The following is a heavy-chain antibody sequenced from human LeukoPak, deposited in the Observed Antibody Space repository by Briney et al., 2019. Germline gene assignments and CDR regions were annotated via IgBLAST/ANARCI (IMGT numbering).Heavy chain of an antibody. V-gene: IGHV3-21*01. CDR3: ARDLTVTDDY. J-gene: IGHJ4*02. D-gene: IGHD1-20*01. CDR1: GFTFSSYS. Sequence: GGSLRLSCAASGFTFSSYSMNWVRQAPGKGLEWVSSISSSSSYIYYADTVKGRFTISRDNAKNSLYLQMNSLRAEDTAVYYCARDLTVTDDYWGQGTLVTVSS. CDR2: ISSSSSYI.